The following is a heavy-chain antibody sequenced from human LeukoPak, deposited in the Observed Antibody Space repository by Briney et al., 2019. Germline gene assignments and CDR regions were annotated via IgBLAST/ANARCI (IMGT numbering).Heavy chain of an antibody. J-gene: IGHJ6*03. CDR3: ARHLSGYDSRRGYMDV. Sequence: GESLKISCKGSGYISTNYWIGWVRQMPGKGLEWMGIIFPRDSDTRYSPSFQGQVTISADKSTSTAYLQWSSLKASDTAMYYCARHLSGYDSRRGYMDVWGKGTTVTVSS. D-gene: IGHD3-22*01. CDR2: IFPRDSDT. V-gene: IGHV5-51*01. CDR1: GYISTNYW.